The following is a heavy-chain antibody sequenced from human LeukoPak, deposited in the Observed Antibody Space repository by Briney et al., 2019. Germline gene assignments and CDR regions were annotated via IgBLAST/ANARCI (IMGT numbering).Heavy chain of an antibody. V-gene: IGHV4-39*07. CDR1: GGSISSGSYY. Sequence: PSETLSLTCTVSGGSISSGSYYWSWIRQPPGKGLEWIGEINHSGSTNYNPSLKSRVTISVDTSKNQFSLKLSSVTAADTAVYYCARGSPATEDAFDIWGQGTMVTVSS. CDR2: INHSGST. D-gene: IGHD4-17*01. CDR3: ARGSPATEDAFDI. J-gene: IGHJ3*02.